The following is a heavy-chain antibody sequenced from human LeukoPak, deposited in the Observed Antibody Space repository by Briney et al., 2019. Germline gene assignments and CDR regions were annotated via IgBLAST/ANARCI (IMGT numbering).Heavy chain of an antibody. CDR3: ARGSDSSGYPPLDY. V-gene: IGHV4-34*01. CDR2: INHSGST. D-gene: IGHD3-22*01. Sequence: SETLSLTCAVYGGSFSGYYWSWIRQPPGKGLEWIGEINHSGSTNYNPSLKSRVTISVDTSKNQFSLKLSSVTAADTAVYYCARGSDSSGYPPLDYWGQGTLVTVSS. CDR1: GGSFSGYY. J-gene: IGHJ4*02.